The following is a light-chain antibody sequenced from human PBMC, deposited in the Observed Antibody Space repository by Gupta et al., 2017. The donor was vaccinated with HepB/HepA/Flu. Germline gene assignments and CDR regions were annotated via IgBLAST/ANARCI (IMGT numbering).Light chain of an antibody. CDR1: KLGDKY. CDR3: QAYATSSHVV. CDR2: HDT. V-gene: IGLV3-1*01. Sequence: SYELTQPPSVSVSPGQTASITCSGDKLGDKYACWYQQKPGQSPSLVIFHDTKRPSGIPDRFSGSKSGNTATLTISGTQAVDEADYYCQAYATSSHVVLGGGTKITVI. J-gene: IGLJ2*01.